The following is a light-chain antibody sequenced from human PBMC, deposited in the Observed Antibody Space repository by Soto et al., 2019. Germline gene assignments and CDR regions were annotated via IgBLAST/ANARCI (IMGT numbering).Light chain of an antibody. J-gene: IGKJ4*01. Sequence: EIVMTQSPATLSVSPGEIATLSFSASQSVNSNLAFYQQKPGQAPRLLIYGASTRATGIPARFSGGWCGRDVTLTISSMEHEDFAVYYCQQFSSYSLTFGRGTKVDIK. CDR1: QSVNSN. CDR3: QQFSSYSLT. V-gene: IGKV3-15*01. CDR2: GAS.